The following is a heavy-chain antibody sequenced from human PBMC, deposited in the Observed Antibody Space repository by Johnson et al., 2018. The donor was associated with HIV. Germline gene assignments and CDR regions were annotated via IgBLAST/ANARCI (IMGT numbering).Heavy chain of an antibody. D-gene: IGHD1-26*01. CDR2: ISYGGSNK. Sequence: QVQLVESGGGVVQPGGSLRLSCAASGFTISSYGMHWVRQAPGKGLEWVAVISYGGSNKYYADSVKGRFTVSRDNAKNTLYLQMNSLRAEDTAVYYCARDRKSGSYGVDAFDIWGQGTMVTVSS. V-gene: IGHV3-30*03. CDR1: GFTISSYG. CDR3: ARDRKSGSYGVDAFDI. J-gene: IGHJ3*02.